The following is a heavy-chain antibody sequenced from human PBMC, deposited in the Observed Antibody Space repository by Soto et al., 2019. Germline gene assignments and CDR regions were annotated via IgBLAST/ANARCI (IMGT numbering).Heavy chain of an antibody. D-gene: IGHD4-17*01. CDR1: GGSISSGNYY. CDR3: EREYGDPFPSNWFDP. V-gene: IGHV4-31*03. J-gene: IGHJ5*02. Sequence: QVQLQESGPGLVKPSQTLSLTCTVSGGSISSGNYYWSWLRQHPGKGLEWIGYIYHSGSTYYNPSLKSRVTISVDTSKNQFSLKLSSVTAADTAIYYCEREYGDPFPSNWFDPWGQGTLVTVSS. CDR2: IYHSGST.